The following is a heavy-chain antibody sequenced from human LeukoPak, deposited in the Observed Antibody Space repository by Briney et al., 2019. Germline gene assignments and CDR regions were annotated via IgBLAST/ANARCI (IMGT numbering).Heavy chain of an antibody. CDR3: ARGLAVAGTGY. CDR2: MNPNSGNT. Sequence: MVLMNPNSGNTAYAHKFQGRGTMNRNTSISTAYMELSSLRSEDTAVYYCARGLAVAGTGYWGQGTLVTVSS. V-gene: IGHV1-8*01. J-gene: IGHJ4*02. D-gene: IGHD6-19*01.